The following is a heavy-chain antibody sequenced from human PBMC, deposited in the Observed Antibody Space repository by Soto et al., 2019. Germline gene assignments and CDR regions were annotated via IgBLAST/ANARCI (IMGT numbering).Heavy chain of an antibody. Sequence: ASVKVSCKASGYTFTSYAMHWVRQAPGQRLEWMGWINAGNGNTKYSQKFQGRVTITRDTSASTAYMELSSLRSEDTAVYYCARDRYDILTGFQYFDYWGQGTLVTVSS. CDR3: ARDRYDILTGFQYFDY. D-gene: IGHD3-9*01. J-gene: IGHJ4*02. V-gene: IGHV1-3*01. CDR2: INAGNGNT. CDR1: GYTFTSYA.